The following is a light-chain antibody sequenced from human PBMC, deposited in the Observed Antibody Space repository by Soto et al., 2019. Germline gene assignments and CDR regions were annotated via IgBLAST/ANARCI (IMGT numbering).Light chain of an antibody. Sequence: DIQMTQSPSSVSASVGDRVTITYRAGQDIRTWLGWYQQKPGKAPKFLISDATNLQGGVPSRFSGSGSGRDFTLTISSLQPEDFATYYCQQANSLPLTFGGGTKVDIK. CDR3: QQANSLPLT. V-gene: IGKV1-12*01. CDR2: DAT. CDR1: QDIRTW. J-gene: IGKJ4*01.